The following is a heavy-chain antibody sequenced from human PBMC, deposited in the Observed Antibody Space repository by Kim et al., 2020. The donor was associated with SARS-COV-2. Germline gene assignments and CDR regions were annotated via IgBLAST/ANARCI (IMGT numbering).Heavy chain of an antibody. D-gene: IGHD3-10*01. Sequence: GESLKISCKGSGYSFTSYWIGWVRQMPGKGLEWMGIIYPGDSDTRYSPSFQGQVTISADKSISTAYLQWSSLKASDTAMYYCARHGLSFRGVIIFDYWGQGTLVTVSS. CDR3: ARHGLSFRGVIIFDY. V-gene: IGHV5-51*01. CDR2: IYPGDSDT. CDR1: GYSFTSYW. J-gene: IGHJ4*02.